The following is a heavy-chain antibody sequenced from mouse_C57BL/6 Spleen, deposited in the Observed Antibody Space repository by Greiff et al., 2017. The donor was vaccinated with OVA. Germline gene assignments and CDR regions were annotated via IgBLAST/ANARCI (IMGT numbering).Heavy chain of an antibody. V-gene: IGHV1-69*01. CDR3: ARVGYYGSSYRDFFDY. D-gene: IGHD1-1*01. Sequence: QVQLQQSGAELVMPGASVKLSCKASGYTFTSYWMHWVKQRPGQGLEWIGEIDPSDSYSKYNQKFKGKSTLTVDKSSSTAYMQLSSLTSEDSAVYYCARVGYYGSSYRDFFDYWGQGTTLTVSS. CDR2: IDPSDSYS. J-gene: IGHJ2*01. CDR1: GYTFTSYW.